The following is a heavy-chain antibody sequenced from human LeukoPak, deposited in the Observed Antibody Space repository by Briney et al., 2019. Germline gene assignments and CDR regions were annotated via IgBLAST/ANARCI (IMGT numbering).Heavy chain of an antibody. CDR1: GFTFSSYG. V-gene: IGHV3-30*18. Sequence: GGSLRLSCAASGFTFSSYGIHWVRQAPGKGLEWVAVISYDGSNKYYADSVKGRFTISRDNSKNTLYLQMNSLRAEDTAVYYCAKDKYYGSGSYFDYWGQGTLVTVSS. J-gene: IGHJ4*02. CDR2: ISYDGSNK. CDR3: AKDKYYGSGSYFDY. D-gene: IGHD3-10*01.